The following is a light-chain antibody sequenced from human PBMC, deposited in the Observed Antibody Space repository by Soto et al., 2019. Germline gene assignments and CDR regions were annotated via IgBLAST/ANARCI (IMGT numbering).Light chain of an antibody. J-gene: IGKJ1*01. Sequence: EIVMTQSPATLSVTPGERATLSCRASQSISNNLAWYQQKPGQAPRVLIYGASTRATGIPGRFSGSGSGTEFTLTSSSLQSEDFAVYYCHHYTHWPPPWTSGQGTKVEIK. CDR3: HHYTHWPPPWT. CDR1: QSISNN. V-gene: IGKV3-15*01. CDR2: GAS.